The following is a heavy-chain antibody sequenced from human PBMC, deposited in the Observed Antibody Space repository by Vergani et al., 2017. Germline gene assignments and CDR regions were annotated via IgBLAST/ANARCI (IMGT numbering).Heavy chain of an antibody. CDR3: ARAPILGGGSPPWYFDL. CDR2: IKQDGSEK. D-gene: IGHD2-15*01. J-gene: IGHJ2*01. CDR1: GFTVSSNY. Sequence: EVQLVESGGGLVQPGGSLRLSCAASGFTVSSNYMSWVRQAPGKGLEWVANIKQDGSEKYYVDSVKGRFTISRDNAKNSLYLQMNSLRAEDTAVYYCARAPILGGGSPPWYFDLWGRGTLVTVSS. V-gene: IGHV3-7*03.